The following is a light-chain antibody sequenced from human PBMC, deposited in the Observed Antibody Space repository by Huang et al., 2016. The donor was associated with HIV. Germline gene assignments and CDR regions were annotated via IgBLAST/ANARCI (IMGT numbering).Light chain of an antibody. V-gene: IGKV3-15*01. CDR1: HSVTSN. J-gene: IGKJ1*01. CDR2: GAS. Sequence: ETVMTQSPATLSVFPGVGVTLSCRASHSVTSNLAWYQQKPGQAPRLLIYGASTRATGIPARFSGSGSGTEFTLSISSLQSEDFAVYYCQQYNYWPPGETFGQGTRVEIK. CDR3: QQYNYWPPGET.